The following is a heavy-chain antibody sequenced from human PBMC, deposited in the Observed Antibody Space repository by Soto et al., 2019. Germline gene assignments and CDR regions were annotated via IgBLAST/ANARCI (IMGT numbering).Heavy chain of an antibody. Sequence: GGSLRLSCAASGFTFSSYEMNWVRQAPGKGLEWVSYISSSGSTIYYADSVKGRFTIPRDNAKNSLYVRMNSLRAEDTGVYYCARVYYYESSGYYYGGGIFDYWGQGTLVTVSS. CDR2: ISSSGSTI. J-gene: IGHJ4*02. CDR1: GFTFSSYE. D-gene: IGHD3-22*01. V-gene: IGHV3-48*03. CDR3: ARVYYYESSGYYYGGGIFDY.